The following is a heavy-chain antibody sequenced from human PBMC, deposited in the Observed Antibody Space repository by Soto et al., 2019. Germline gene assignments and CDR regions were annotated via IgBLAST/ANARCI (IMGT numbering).Heavy chain of an antibody. Sequence: QVQLQQWGAGLLKPSETLSLTCAVYGGSFSGYYWSWIRQPPGKGLEWIGEINHSGSTNYNPSLKSRVTISVDTSKNQFSLKLSSVTAAETAVYYCARASMVRGYYGMDVWGQGTTVTVSS. J-gene: IGHJ6*02. D-gene: IGHD3-10*01. V-gene: IGHV4-34*01. CDR2: INHSGST. CDR3: ARASMVRGYYGMDV. CDR1: GGSFSGYY.